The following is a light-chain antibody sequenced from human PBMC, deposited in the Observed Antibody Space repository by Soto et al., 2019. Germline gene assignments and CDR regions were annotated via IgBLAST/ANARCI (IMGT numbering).Light chain of an antibody. J-gene: IGLJ1*01. V-gene: IGLV2-14*01. CDR1: SSDVGGYDY. CDR2: EVT. CDR3: SSLTSGSTRD. Sequence: QSALTQPASVSGSPGQSITISCTGTSSDVGGYDYVSWYQQHPDKAPKLIIYEVTDRPSGVSSRFSGSKSGNTASLTISGLQAEDEADYYCSSLTSGSTRDFGTGTKVTVL.